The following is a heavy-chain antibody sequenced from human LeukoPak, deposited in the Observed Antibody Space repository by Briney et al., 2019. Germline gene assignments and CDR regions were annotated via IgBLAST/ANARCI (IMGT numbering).Heavy chain of an antibody. CDR1: GFSLSTSGMR. CDR2: IDWDDDK. Sequence: SGPTLVNPTQTLTLTCTFSGFSLSTSGMRVSWIRQPRGKALEWLSRIDWDDDKFCSTPLKTRLTISKDTSKNQVVLTMTNMDPVDTATYYCARTSYYDSSGYKPPYFDYWGQGTLVTVSS. D-gene: IGHD3-22*01. V-gene: IGHV2-70*04. J-gene: IGHJ4*02. CDR3: ARTSYYDSSGYKPPYFDY.